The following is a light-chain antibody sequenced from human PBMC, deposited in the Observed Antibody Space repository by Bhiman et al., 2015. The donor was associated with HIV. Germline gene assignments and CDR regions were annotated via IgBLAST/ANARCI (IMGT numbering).Light chain of an antibody. CDR2: DVS. J-gene: IGLJ1*01. Sequence: SVSGSPGQSITISCTGGTNDIGAYNYVSWYQQHPGKAPKLIIFDVSHRPSGVSDRFSGSQSGVTASLTISGLQADDEADYYCCAYTDTITRVFGTGTKVTVL. CDR3: CAYTDTITRV. CDR1: TNDIGAYNY. V-gene: IGLV2-14*03.